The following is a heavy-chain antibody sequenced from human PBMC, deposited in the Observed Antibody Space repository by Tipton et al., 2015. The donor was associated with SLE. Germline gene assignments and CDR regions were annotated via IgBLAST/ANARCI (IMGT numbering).Heavy chain of an antibody. CDR2: INYSGST. V-gene: IGHV4-34*01. J-gene: IGHJ5*02. CDR3: ARAEYGDFVGWFDP. CDR1: GGSFSGYY. Sequence: TLSLTCAVDGGSFSGYYCSWVRQTPGTGLEWIGEINYSGSTKYNPSLKSRATISVDTSKSQFSLKLSSATAADTAVYYCARAEYGDFVGWFDPWGQGTLVIVSS. D-gene: IGHD4-17*01.